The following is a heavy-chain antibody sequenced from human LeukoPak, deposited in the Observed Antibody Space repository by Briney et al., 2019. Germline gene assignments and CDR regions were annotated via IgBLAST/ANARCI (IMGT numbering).Heavy chain of an antibody. CDR2: INPSGGTT. V-gene: IGHV1-46*01. Sequence: ASVKVSCKASGYTFSSYYMHWVRQAPGQGLEWMGIINPSGGTTSYPQRFQGRVTMTRDTSTSTVYMDLSSLRSEDTAVYYCAGTHGDYGDSNSDYWGQGTLVTVSS. J-gene: IGHJ4*02. D-gene: IGHD4-17*01. CDR1: GYTFSSYY. CDR3: AGTHGDYGDSNSDY.